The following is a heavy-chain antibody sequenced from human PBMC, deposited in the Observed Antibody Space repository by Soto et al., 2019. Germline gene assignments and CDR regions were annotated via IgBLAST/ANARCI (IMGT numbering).Heavy chain of an antibody. V-gene: IGHV4-30-4*01. CDR2: IYYSGST. CDR3: ARWVRQLSAYWFDP. Sequence: PSETLSLTCTVSGGSISSGDYYWSWIRQPPGKGLEWIGYIYYSGSTYYNPSLKSRVTISVDTSKNQFSLKLSSVTAADTAVYYCARWVRQLSAYWFDPWGKGTLVTVSS. J-gene: IGHJ5*02. D-gene: IGHD6-13*01. CDR1: GGSISSGDYY.